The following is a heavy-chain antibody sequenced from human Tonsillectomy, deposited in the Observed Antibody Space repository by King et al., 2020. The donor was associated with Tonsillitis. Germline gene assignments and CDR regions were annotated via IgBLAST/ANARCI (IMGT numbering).Heavy chain of an antibody. J-gene: IGHJ6*03. Sequence: QLVQSGAEVKKPGSSVKVSCKASGGTFTSYAISWVRQAPGQGLEWMGGIIPIFCTANYAQKFPCRGTITADESTSTAYMALSHLRSEETAVYYCARDMDIVVVPAAGPPYYYYMDVWGKGTTVTVSS. CDR1: GGTFTSYA. D-gene: IGHD2-2*03. CDR3: ARDMDIVVVPAAGPPYYYYMDV. CDR2: IIPIFCTA. V-gene: IGHV1-69*01.